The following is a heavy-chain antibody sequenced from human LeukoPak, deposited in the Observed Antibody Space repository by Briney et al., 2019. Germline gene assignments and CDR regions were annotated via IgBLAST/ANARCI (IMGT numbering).Heavy chain of an antibody. J-gene: IGHJ3*02. CDR3: ARDQGNSDAFDI. CDR2: IYTSGST. V-gene: IGHV4-61*02. Sequence: PSETLSLTCTVSGGSISSGSYYWSWIRQPAGKGLEWIGRIYTSGSTNYNPSLKSRVTISVDTSKNQFSLKLSSVTAADTAVYYCARDQGNSDAFDIWGQGTMVTVSS. CDR1: GGSISSGSYY. D-gene: IGHD6-13*01.